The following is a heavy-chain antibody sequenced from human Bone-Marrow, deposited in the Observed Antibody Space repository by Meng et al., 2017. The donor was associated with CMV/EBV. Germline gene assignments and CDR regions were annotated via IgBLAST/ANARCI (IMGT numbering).Heavy chain of an antibody. V-gene: IGHV3-30*02. J-gene: IGHJ4*02. CDR3: SKAFLHLVSYGTPDYYFDY. D-gene: IGHD5-18*01. CDR1: GFTFSGYG. CDR2: IGYDGSNK. Sequence: GGSLRLSCAASGFTFSGYGMHWVRQAPGKGLEWVAFIGYDGSNKYYADSVKGRFTISRDNSKNTLYLQMNSLRAEDTAVYYCSKAFLHLVSYGTPDYYFDYWGQGTLVTVSS.